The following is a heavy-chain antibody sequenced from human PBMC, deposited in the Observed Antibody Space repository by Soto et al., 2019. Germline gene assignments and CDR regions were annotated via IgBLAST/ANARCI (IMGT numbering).Heavy chain of an antibody. CDR3: ARGRGPITMIVSWFDS. CDR2: INHSGST. D-gene: IGHD3-22*01. J-gene: IGHJ5*01. Sequence: SETLSLTCAVYGGSFSGYYWSWIRQPPGKGLEWIGEINHSGSTNYNPSLKSRVTISVDTSKNQFSLKLSSVTAADTAVYYCARGRGPITMIVSWFDSWGQGTLVTVSS. CDR1: GGSFSGYY. V-gene: IGHV4-34*01.